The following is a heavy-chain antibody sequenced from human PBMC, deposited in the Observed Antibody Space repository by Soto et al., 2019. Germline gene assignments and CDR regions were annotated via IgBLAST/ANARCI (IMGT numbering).Heavy chain of an antibody. CDR3: ARGPGYSTGWYSDY. D-gene: IGHD6-19*01. CDR2: ISSSADTI. V-gene: IGHV3-48*03. J-gene: IGHJ4*02. Sequence: EVQLVESGGGLVQPGGSLRLSCAASGFTFSSFEMNWVRQAPGKGLEWLSYISSSADTIYYADSVRGRFTTSRDNAKNSLSLQMTSLRGEDTAIYYCARGPGYSTGWYSDYWGQGTLVTVSS. CDR1: GFTFSSFE.